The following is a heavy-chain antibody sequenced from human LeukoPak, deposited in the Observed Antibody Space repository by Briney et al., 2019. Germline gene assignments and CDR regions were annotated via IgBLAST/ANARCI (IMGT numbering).Heavy chain of an antibody. V-gene: IGHV4-34*01. D-gene: IGHD4/OR15-4a*01. J-gene: IGHJ4*02. CDR3: AMTSADYPDYFAS. CDR2: INHYGNT. CDR1: NGSFSGYY. Sequence: SETLSLTCHVYNGSFSGYYWSWIRQPPGKGLEWIGEINHYGNTNYNSSLKSRITISIDTSKRQFSLNLNSVTAADTAVYYCAMTSADYPDYFASWGQGALVAVSS.